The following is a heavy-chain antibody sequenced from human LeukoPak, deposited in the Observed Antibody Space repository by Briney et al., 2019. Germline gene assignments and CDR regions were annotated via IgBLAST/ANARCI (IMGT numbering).Heavy chain of an antibody. CDR2: IYSGGST. CDR1: GFTVSSNY. V-gene: IGHV3-66*01. Sequence: GGSLRLSCAASGFTVSSNYMSWVRQAPGKGLEWVSIIYSGGSTYYADYVKGRFTISRDNSKNTLYLQMNSLRAEDTAVYYCARDPRALYHQYGLDVWGQGTTVTVSS. CDR3: ARDPRALYHQYGLDV. J-gene: IGHJ6*02.